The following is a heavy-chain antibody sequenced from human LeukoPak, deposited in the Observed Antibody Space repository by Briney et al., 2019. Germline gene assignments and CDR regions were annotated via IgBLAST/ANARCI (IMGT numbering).Heavy chain of an antibody. CDR3: ARGYCSSTSCYNEYFQH. CDR1: GGTFSSYA. J-gene: IGHJ1*01. V-gene: IGHV1-69*13. D-gene: IGHD2-2*02. CDR2: IIPIFGTA. Sequence: ASVKVSCKASGGTFSSYAISWVRQAPGQGLAWMGGIIPIFGTANYAQKFQGRVTITADESTSTAYMELSSLRSEDTAVYYCARGYCSSTSCYNEYFQHWGQGTLVTVSS.